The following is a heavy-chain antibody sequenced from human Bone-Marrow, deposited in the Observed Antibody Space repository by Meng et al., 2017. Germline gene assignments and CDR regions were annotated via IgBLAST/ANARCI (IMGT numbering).Heavy chain of an antibody. CDR1: GFSLSTSGVG. D-gene: IGHD2-15*01. V-gene: IGHV2-5*02. Sequence: QIPLKESCPTLVKPTQTLTLTCTFSGFSLSTSGVGVGWIRQPPGKALEWLALIYWDDDKRYSPSLKSGLTITKDTSKNQVVLTMTNMDPVDTATYYCAHSKSSCSGGSCYSSWFDPWGQGTLVTVSS. CDR3: AHSKSSCSGGSCYSSWFDP. J-gene: IGHJ5*02. CDR2: IYWDDDK.